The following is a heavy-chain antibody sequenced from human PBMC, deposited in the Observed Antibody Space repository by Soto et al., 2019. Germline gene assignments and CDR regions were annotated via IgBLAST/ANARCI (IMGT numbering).Heavy chain of an antibody. J-gene: IGHJ4*02. CDR2: IYYSGRT. D-gene: IGHD1-1*01. CDR1: GGSISSSGYY. Sequence: SSETLSLTCTVSGGSISSSGYYWSWVRQHPGKGLEWIGYIYYSGRTYYNSSLKSRLSISVDTSQNHFSMKLSSVTAADTAVYYCARWRAGNGNLDSWGQGTLVTVSS. CDR3: ARWRAGNGNLDS. V-gene: IGHV4-31*03.